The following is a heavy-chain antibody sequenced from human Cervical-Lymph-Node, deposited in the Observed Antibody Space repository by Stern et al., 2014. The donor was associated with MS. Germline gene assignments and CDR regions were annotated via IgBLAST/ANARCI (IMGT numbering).Heavy chain of an antibody. V-gene: IGHV3-11*06. CDR1: GFSFSDYY. CDR2: ISGSTSYT. Sequence: VLESGGGLVKPGGSLRLSCAASGFSFSDYYMSWIRQAPGKGLAWVTYISGSTSYTKYADSVKGRFTISRDNTKNSLYLQMNSLSAEDTAVYYCARGYSSGWYAGSDYWGQGSLVTVSS. J-gene: IGHJ4*02. CDR3: ARGYSSGWYAGSDY. D-gene: IGHD6-19*01.